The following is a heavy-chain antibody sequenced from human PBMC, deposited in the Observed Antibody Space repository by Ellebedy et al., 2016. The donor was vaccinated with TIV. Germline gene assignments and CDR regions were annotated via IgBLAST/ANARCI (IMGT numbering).Heavy chain of an antibody. CDR1: GFTFSSYS. V-gene: IGHV3-48*01. CDR2: ISSSSSTI. J-gene: IGHJ4*02. D-gene: IGHD3-10*01. Sequence: GESLKISXAASGFTFSSYSMNWVRQAPGKGLEWVSYISSSSSTIYYADSVKGRFTISRDNSKNTLYLQMNSLRAEDTAVYYCARDQSYGSGSYNYWGQGTLVTVSS. CDR3: ARDQSYGSGSYNY.